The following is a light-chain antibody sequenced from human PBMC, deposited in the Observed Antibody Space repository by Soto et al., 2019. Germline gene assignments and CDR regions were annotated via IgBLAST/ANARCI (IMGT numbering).Light chain of an antibody. CDR2: GAS. CDR3: QQYGSSPIT. V-gene: IGKV3-20*01. J-gene: IGKJ5*01. CDR1: QSVSSSY. Sequence: EIVLTQSPGTLSLSPGERATLSCRASQSVSSSYLAWYQQKPGQAPRLLIYGASSRATGIPDRFSGSGSGTDFTLTISRLEPEDFAVYYCQQYGSSPITFGQGTLEIK.